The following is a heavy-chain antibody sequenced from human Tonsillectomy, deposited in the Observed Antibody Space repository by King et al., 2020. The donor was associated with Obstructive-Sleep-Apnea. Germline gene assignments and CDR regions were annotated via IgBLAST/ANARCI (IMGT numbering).Heavy chain of an antibody. V-gene: IGHV1-2*06. CDR3: ATVAVATATFYFDY. J-gene: IGHJ4*02. CDR2: INPNSGGK. D-gene: IGHD4-17*01. Sequence: VQLVESGAEVKKPGASVKVSCKASVYTFTGYHMHWVRQSPVPGLEWRGRINPNSGGKNYAQNFQGRGTMTRDTSISTAYMELSRLRSDDTAVYYCATVAVATATFYFDYWGQGTLVTVSS. CDR1: VYTFTGYH.